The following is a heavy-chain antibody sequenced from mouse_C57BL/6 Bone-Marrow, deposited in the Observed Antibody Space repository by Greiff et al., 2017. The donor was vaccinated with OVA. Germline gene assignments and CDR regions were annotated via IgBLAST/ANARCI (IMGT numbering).Heavy chain of an antibody. CDR2: IRLKSDNSAT. D-gene: IGHD1-1*01. CDR3: TAVITTVVARYFDV. Sequence: EVQLQQSGGGLVQPGASMKLSCVASGFTFSNYWMNWVRQSPEQGLEWVAQIRLKSDNSATHYAVSVKGRFTISRADSTSCVYMQMNNLRAEDTGIYYCTAVITTVVARYFDVWGTGTTVTVSS. J-gene: IGHJ1*03. CDR1: GFTFSNYW. V-gene: IGHV6-3*01.